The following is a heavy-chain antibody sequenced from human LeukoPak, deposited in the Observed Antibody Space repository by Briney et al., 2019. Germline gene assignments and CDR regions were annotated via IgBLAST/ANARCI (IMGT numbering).Heavy chain of an antibody. CDR3: ARVSSGATTVDY. Sequence: SETLSPTCAVSGGSISSSNWWSWVRQPPGKGLEWIGEIYHSGSTNYNPSLKSRVTISVDKSKNQFSLKLSSVTAADTAVYYCARVSSGATTVDYWGQGTLVTVSS. J-gene: IGHJ4*02. D-gene: IGHD1-26*01. CDR1: GGSISSSNW. V-gene: IGHV4-4*02. CDR2: IYHSGST.